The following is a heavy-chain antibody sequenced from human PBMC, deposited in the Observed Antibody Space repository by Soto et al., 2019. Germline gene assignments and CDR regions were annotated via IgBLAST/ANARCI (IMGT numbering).Heavy chain of an antibody. D-gene: IGHD6-13*01. V-gene: IGHV3-33*01. CDR2: IWYDGSTK. J-gene: IGHJ6*02. CDR1: GFTFSTYG. CDR3: ARAYSTPYFYYYGMDV. Sequence: QVQLVESGGGVVQPGRSLRLSCAASGFTFSTYGMHWVRQAPGKGLEWVAVIWYDGSTKYYVDSVKGRFTISRDNSKNTLYLQMNSLRAEDTAVYYCARAYSTPYFYYYGMDVWGQGTTVTVSS.